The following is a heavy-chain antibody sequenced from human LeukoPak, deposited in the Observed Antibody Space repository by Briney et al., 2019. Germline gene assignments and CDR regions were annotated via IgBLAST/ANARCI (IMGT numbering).Heavy chain of an antibody. Sequence: SETLSLTCTVSGGSISSSSYYWGWIRQPPGKGLEWIGSIYYSGSTYYNPSLKSRVTISVDTSKNQFSLKLSSVTAADTAVYYCARDPSYSYGYYFDYWGQGTLVTVSS. CDR3: ARDPSYSYGYYFDY. CDR1: GGSISSSSYY. J-gene: IGHJ4*02. CDR2: IYYSGST. D-gene: IGHD5-18*01. V-gene: IGHV4-39*07.